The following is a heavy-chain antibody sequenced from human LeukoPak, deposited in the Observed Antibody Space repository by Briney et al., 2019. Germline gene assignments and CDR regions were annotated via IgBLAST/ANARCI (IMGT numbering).Heavy chain of an antibody. D-gene: IGHD5-24*01. Sequence: PSETLSLTCTVSGGSIRSYYWSWIRQPPGKRLEWIGYISDSGSTNYNPSLKSRVTMSVDTSKNQFSLKLSSLTAVDTAVYYCARSSRDGYNQFDYWGQGTLVTVSS. V-gene: IGHV4-59*12. J-gene: IGHJ4*02. CDR2: ISDSGST. CDR1: GGSIRSYY. CDR3: ARSSRDGYNQFDY.